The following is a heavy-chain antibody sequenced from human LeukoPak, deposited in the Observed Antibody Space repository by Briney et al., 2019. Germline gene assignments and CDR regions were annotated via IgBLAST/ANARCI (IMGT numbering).Heavy chain of an antibody. D-gene: IGHD3-10*01. CDR1: GGTFSSYA. J-gene: IGHJ4*02. CDR2: IIPIFGTA. Sequence: GASLKVSFKASGGTFSSYAISWVRQSPGQGREWMGGIIPIFGTANYAQKLQGRVTITADKSTSTADMELSSLRSEVTAVYYCAREGVISGGYFDYWGQGTLVTVSS. CDR3: AREGVISGGYFDY. V-gene: IGHV1-69*06.